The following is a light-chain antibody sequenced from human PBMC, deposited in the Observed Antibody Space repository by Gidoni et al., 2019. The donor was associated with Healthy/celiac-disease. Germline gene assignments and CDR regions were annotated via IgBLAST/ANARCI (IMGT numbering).Light chain of an antibody. CDR3: QQSYSTLWT. CDR1: QCISSD. J-gene: IGKJ1*01. CDR2: AAS. V-gene: IGKV1-39*01. Sequence: DIQMTQSPSSLSASVGDRVTITCRASQCISSDLHWYQQKPGKAPKLLVYAASSLESGVPSRFSGSGSGTDFTLTISSLQPEDFATYYCQQSYSTLWTFGQXTKVEIK.